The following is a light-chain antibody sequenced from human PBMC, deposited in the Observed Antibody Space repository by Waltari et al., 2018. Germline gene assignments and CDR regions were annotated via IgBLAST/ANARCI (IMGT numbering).Light chain of an antibody. J-gene: IGKJ5*01. CDR1: QSLLQIYEHNF. CDR2: LGS. V-gene: IGKV2-28*01. CDR3: MQGQQSPT. Sequence: VLTQSPLSLSVTPGEPASISCRSSQSLLQIYEHNFLFWYLQRPGQSPPLLIYLGSDRASGVPDRVSGSGSGTDYTLKINRVGAEDVGIYYCMQGQQSPTFGQGTRLEIK.